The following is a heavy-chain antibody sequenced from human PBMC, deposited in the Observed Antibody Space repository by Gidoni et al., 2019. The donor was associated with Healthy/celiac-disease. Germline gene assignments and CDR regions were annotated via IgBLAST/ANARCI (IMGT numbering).Heavy chain of an antibody. CDR2: IYYSGST. CDR3: ARHAEMATITDEYYFDY. J-gene: IGHJ4*02. CDR1: GGSLSSSSYY. Sequence: QLQLQESGPGLVKPSETLSLTCAVSGGSLSSSSYYWGWIRQPPGKGLEWIGSIYYSGSTYYNPSLKSRVTISVDTSKNQFSLKLSSVTAADTAVYYCARHAEMATITDEYYFDYWGQGTLVTVSS. D-gene: IGHD5-12*01. V-gene: IGHV4-39*01.